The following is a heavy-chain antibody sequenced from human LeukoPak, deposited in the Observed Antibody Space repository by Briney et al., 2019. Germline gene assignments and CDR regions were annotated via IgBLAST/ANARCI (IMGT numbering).Heavy chain of an antibody. V-gene: IGHV3-66*02. Sequence: GGSLRLSCAASGFTFSSNYMSWVRQAPGKGLEWVSVIYSGGSTYYAGSVKGRFTISRDNSKNPLYLQMNSLRAEDTAVYYCARFLRSSGWYRGYWGQGTLVTGSS. J-gene: IGHJ4*02. D-gene: IGHD6-19*01. CDR2: IYSGGST. CDR1: GFTFSSNY. CDR3: ARFLRSSGWYRGY.